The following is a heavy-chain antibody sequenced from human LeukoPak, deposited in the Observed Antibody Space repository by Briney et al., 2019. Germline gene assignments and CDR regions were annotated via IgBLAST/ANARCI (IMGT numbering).Heavy chain of an antibody. CDR1: GGSISSHY. V-gene: IGHV4-59*11. CDR3: ARAVGYCAY. D-gene: IGHD1-26*01. J-gene: IGHJ4*02. Sequence: SETLSLTCTVSGGSISSHYWSWIRQPPGKGLEWIGYIYYSGSTNYNPSPKSRVTISVDTSKNQFSLKLSSVTAADTAVYYCARAVGYCAYWVQGTLVTVSS. CDR2: IYYSGST.